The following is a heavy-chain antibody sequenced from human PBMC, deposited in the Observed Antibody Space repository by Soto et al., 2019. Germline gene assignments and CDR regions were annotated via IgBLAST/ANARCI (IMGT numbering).Heavy chain of an antibody. CDR3: AIIGGDYGSNNWIDP. CDR2: IYYSGST. V-gene: IGHV4-59*01. Sequence: SETLSLTCTVSGDSISRNYWTWIRQSPGKGLEWIGHIYYSGSTKYNPSLKSRVIISIDTSKNQFSLRLTSVTAADTATYYCAIIGGDYGSNNWIDPWGQGALVTVSS. D-gene: IGHD4-17*01. CDR1: GDSISRNY. J-gene: IGHJ5*02.